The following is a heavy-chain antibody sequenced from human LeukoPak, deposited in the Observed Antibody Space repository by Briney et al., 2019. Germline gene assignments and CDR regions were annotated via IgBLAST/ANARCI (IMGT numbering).Heavy chain of an antibody. CDR2: INPNSGGT. Sequence: ASVKVSCKASGYTFHGYYLHWVRQAPGHGLEWMGWINPNSGGTNYAQRFQGRVTMTRDTSISTAYMELSRLRSDDTAVYYCAGEGSSWVGHWFDPWGQGTLVTVSS. CDR3: AGEGSSWVGHWFDP. CDR1: GYTFHGYY. V-gene: IGHV1-2*02. D-gene: IGHD6-13*01. J-gene: IGHJ5*02.